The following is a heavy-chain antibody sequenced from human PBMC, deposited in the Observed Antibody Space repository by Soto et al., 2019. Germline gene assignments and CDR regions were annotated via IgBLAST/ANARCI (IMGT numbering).Heavy chain of an antibody. CDR3: ATGSGWYSPDY. D-gene: IGHD6-19*01. V-gene: IGHV3-74*01. J-gene: IGHJ4*01. Sequence: EVQLVESGGGLVQPGGSLRLSCAASGFTFSSNWMHWVRQGPGKGLVWVSRIDNDGSSRDYADSVKGRFTISRDNAKNTLYLEMSSLRGEDTAVYYCATGSGWYSPDYWGHGTLVTVSS. CDR2: IDNDGSSR. CDR1: GFTFSSNW.